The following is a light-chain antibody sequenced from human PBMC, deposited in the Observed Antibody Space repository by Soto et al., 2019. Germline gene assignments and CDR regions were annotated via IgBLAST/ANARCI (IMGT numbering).Light chain of an antibody. CDR1: QSINSW. CDR2: DAS. Sequence: DIQMTQSPSTLSASVGDRVTITCRASQSINSWLAWYQQKPGKAPKLLIYDASSLESGVPSRFSGSGSGTEFTLTISSLQPDDFATYYCQQYKSSSPTWTFGQGTKVDIK. CDR3: QQYKSSSPTWT. V-gene: IGKV1-5*01. J-gene: IGKJ1*01.